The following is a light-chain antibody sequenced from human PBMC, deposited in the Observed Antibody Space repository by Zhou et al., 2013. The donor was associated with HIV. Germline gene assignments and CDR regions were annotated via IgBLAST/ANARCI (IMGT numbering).Light chain of an antibody. V-gene: IGKV1-33*01. CDR2: DAS. Sequence: DIQMTQSPSSLSASVGDRVTITCQASQDISNYLNWYQQKPGKAPKLLIYDASNLETGVPSRFSGSGSGTDFTFTISSLQPEDIATYYCQQYDNLWTFGPRDRRW. CDR1: QDISNY. CDR3: QQYDNLWT. J-gene: IGKJ1*01.